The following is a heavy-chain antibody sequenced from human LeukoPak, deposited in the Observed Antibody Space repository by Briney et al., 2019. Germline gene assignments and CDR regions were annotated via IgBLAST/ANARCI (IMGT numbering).Heavy chain of an antibody. V-gene: IGHV4-34*01. CDR3: AGRYYYGSGSYYNVGAFDI. CDR2: INHSGST. D-gene: IGHD3-10*01. CDR1: GGSFSGYY. Sequence: PSETLSLTCAVYGGSFSGYYWSWIRQPPGKGLEWIGEINHSGSTNYNPSLKSRVTISVDTSKNQFSLKLSSVTAADTAVYYCAGRYYYGSGSYYNVGAFDIWGQGTMVTVSS. J-gene: IGHJ3*02.